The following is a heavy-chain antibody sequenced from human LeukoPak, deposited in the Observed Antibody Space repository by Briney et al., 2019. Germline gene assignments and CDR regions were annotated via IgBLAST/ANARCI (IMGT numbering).Heavy chain of an antibody. D-gene: IGHD3-22*01. J-gene: IGHJ4*02. CDR3: TTDKVTMIVVDTFDY. CDR1: GFTFSNAW. Sequence: GGSLRLSCAASGFTFSNAWMSWVRQAPGKGLEWVGRIKSKTDGGTTDYAAPVKGRFTISRDDSKNTLYLQMNSLKTEDTAVYYCTTDKVTMIVVDTFDYWGQGTLVTVSP. CDR2: IKSKTDGGTT. V-gene: IGHV3-15*01.